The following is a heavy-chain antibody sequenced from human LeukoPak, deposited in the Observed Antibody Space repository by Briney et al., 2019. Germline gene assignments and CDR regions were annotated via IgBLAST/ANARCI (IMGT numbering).Heavy chain of an antibody. D-gene: IGHD4-23*01. CDR1: GYTFITYW. Sequence: KLGESLKISCKASGYTFITYWIGWVRQMPGKGLEWMGIIYPGDSDTRYSPSFQGQVTISADKSISTAYLQWSSLKASDTAIYYCARPDDYGGKPAAFDIWGQGTLVTVSS. CDR3: ARPDDYGGKPAAFDI. V-gene: IGHV5-51*01. CDR2: IYPGDSDT. J-gene: IGHJ3*02.